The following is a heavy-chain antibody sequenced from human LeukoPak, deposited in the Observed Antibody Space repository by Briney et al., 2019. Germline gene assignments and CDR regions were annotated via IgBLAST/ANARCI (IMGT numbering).Heavy chain of an antibody. Sequence: PRGSLRPSCATSGFTFSSYWMSWVRQAPGKGLEWVANIKQDGTEKYYVDSVKGRFTISRDNAKNSLYLQMNSLRAEDTAVYYCAREGWLRDFDYWGQGRLVTVSS. CDR3: AREGWLRDFDY. CDR2: IKQDGTEK. V-gene: IGHV3-7*01. D-gene: IGHD5-12*01. J-gene: IGHJ4*02. CDR1: GFTFSSYW.